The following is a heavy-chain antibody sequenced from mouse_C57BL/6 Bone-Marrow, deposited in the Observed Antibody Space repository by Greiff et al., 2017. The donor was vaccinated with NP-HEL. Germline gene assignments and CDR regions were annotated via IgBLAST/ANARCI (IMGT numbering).Heavy chain of an antibody. CDR3: ARERFQYDAMDY. Sequence: QVQLQQPGAELVMPGASVKLSCKASGYTFTSYWMHWVKQRPGQGLEWIGEIDPSDSYTNYNQKFKGKSTLTVDKSSSTTYIQLSSMRSEDDAVYYCARERFQYDAMDYWGQGTSVTVSS. CDR2: IDPSDSYT. CDR1: GYTFTSYW. J-gene: IGHJ4*01. V-gene: IGHV1-69*01.